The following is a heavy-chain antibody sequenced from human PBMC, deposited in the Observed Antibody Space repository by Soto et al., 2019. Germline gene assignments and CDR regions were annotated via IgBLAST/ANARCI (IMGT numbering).Heavy chain of an antibody. CDR2: IWYDGSKK. V-gene: IGHV3-33*01. Sequence: QVQLVESGGGVVQPGRSLRLSCAVSGFTLSTYGVHWFRQVPGKGLEWVAVIWYDGSKKDYADSVKGRFTISRDVSKNTLYLQLNSLTTDDTAVYYCARDGGSGFDYWGQGTLVTVSS. CDR1: GFTLSTYG. D-gene: IGHD6-19*01. CDR3: ARDGGSGFDY. J-gene: IGHJ4*02.